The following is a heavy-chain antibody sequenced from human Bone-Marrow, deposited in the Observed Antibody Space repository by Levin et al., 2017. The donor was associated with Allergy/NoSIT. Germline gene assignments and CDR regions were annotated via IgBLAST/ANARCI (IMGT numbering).Heavy chain of an antibody. CDR2: ITPVTGAS. V-gene: IGHV1-69*08. J-gene: IGHJ4*02. Sequence: EASVKVSCTLSGGTFTRYTIDWVRQAPGQGLEWMGRITPVTGASNRAQRFQDRLTITADKSTTTAYMELSSLTSNDTALYYCARGAVATIPDYWGQGTLVTVSS. D-gene: IGHD5-12*01. CDR1: GGTFTRYT. CDR3: ARGAVATIPDY.